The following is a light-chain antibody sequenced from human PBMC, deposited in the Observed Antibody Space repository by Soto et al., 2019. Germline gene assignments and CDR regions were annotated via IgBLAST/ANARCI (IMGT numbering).Light chain of an antibody. V-gene: IGKV3D-15*01. CDR2: DIF. Sequence: ERVMKQSPAALSVTPGEKAILSSRASQSVGSDLAWYQQKPGQAPRLVIYDIFTRATGVPTRISGSGSGTEFTLTIDSLQSEDFAIYFCQQYNNWPGTFGGGSKVDIK. CDR1: QSVGSD. J-gene: IGKJ4*01. CDR3: QQYNNWPGT.